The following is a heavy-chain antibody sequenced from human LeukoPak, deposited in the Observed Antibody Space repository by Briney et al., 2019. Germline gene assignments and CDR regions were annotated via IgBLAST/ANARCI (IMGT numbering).Heavy chain of an antibody. V-gene: IGHV3-21*01. CDR2: ISSSSSYI. D-gene: IGHD3-3*01. CDR3: AKWDSSGFWSGYTYYFDY. CDR1: GFTFSTYS. J-gene: IGHJ4*02. Sequence: GGSLRLSCAASGFTFSTYSMNWVRQAPGKGLEWVSSISSSSSYIYYADSVKGRFTISRDNAKNSLYLQMNSLRAEDTAVYYCAKWDSSGFWSGYTYYFDYWGQGTLVTDSS.